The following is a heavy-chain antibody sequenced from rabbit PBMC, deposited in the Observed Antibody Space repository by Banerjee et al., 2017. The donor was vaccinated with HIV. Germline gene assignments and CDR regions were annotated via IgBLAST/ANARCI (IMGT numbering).Heavy chain of an antibody. CDR3: ARLRNSDWGVDL. J-gene: IGHJ4*01. Sequence: QEQLVESGGGLVQPEGSLTLTCTASGFSFSSSYYMCWVRQAPGKGLEWIGCIYGGSSGSTYYASWAKGRFTISKTSSTVDLKMTSLTAADTATYFCARLRNSDWGVDLWGPGTLVTVS. V-gene: IGHV1S45*01. D-gene: IGHD4-1*01. CDR1: GFSFSSSYY. CDR2: IYGGSSGST.